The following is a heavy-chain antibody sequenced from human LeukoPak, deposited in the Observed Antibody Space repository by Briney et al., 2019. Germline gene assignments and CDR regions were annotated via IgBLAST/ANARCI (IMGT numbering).Heavy chain of an antibody. Sequence: SETLSLTCAVYGGSFSGYYWSWIRQPPGKGLEWIGEINHSGSTNYNPSLKSRVTISVDTSKNQFSLKLSSVTAADTAVYYCARGPSRVRDYWGQGTLVTVSS. CDR1: GGSFSGYY. CDR2: INHSGST. CDR3: ARGPSRVRDY. V-gene: IGHV4-34*01. J-gene: IGHJ4*02.